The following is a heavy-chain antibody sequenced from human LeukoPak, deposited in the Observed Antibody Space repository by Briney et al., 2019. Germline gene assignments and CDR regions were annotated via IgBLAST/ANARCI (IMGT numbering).Heavy chain of an antibody. CDR1: GYTFTNYY. CDR3: ARDVSGGLFDY. V-gene: IGHV1-46*01. CDR2: INPSSGTT. Sequence: ASVKVSCKASGYTFTNYYIHWVRQAPGQGLEWLGIINPSSGTTIYAQNFQGRVSMTRDTSISTAYMELSRLRSDDTAVYYCARDVSGGLFDYWGQGTLVIVSS. D-gene: IGHD3-16*01. J-gene: IGHJ4*02.